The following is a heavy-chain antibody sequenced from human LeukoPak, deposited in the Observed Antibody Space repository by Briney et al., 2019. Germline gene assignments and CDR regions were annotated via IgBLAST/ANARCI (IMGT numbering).Heavy chain of an antibody. CDR1: GGSINRSSFY. Sequence: NPSETLSLTCSVSGGSINRSSFYWGWIRQPPGKGLEWIGSIYYSGSTYSNPSLKSRVTISVDTSKNQFSLKLTSVTAADTAVYYCARDSLRGATVYFDYWGQGTLVTVSS. J-gene: IGHJ4*02. CDR3: ARDSLRGATVYFDY. V-gene: IGHV4-39*07. CDR2: IYYSGST. D-gene: IGHD1-26*01.